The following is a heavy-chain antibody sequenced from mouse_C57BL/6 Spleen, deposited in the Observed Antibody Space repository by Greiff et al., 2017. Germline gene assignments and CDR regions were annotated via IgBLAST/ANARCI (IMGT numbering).Heavy chain of an antibody. J-gene: IGHJ4*01. CDR2: IYPGDGDT. V-gene: IGHV1-80*01. D-gene: IGHD1-1*01. CDR3: AYYYGSSYGAMDY. Sequence: VQLQQSGAELVKPGASVKISCKASGYAFSSSWMNWVKQRPGKGLEWIGQIYPGDGDTNYNGKFKGKATLTADKSSSTAYMQLSSLTSEDSAVYFCAYYYGSSYGAMDYWGQGTSVTVSS. CDR1: GYAFSSSW.